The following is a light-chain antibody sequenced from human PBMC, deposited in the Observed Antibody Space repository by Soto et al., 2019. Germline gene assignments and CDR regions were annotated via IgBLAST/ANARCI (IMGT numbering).Light chain of an antibody. CDR2: AAS. CDR3: QQYGSSSTWT. J-gene: IGKJ1*01. V-gene: IGKV3-20*01. CDR1: QSVSSAY. Sequence: EIVLTQSPGTLSLSPGERATLSCRASQSVSSAYLAWYQHKPGQPPTLLIYAASSRVTGIPDRFSGSGSGTDSPLTISILEPDDFAVYYCQQYGSSSTWTFGQGTQVEI.